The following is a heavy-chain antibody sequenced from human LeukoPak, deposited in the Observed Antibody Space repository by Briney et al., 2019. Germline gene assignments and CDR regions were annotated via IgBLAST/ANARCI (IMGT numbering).Heavy chain of an antibody. Sequence: SETLSLTCTVSGGSISSSGYYWGWIRQPPGKGLEWIGSIYYSGSTYYNPSLKSRVTISVDTSKKQFSLKLSSVTAADTAVYYCARVPVVVITSYFDYWGQGTLVTVSS. J-gene: IGHJ4*02. D-gene: IGHD3-22*01. CDR1: GGSISSSGYY. CDR3: ARVPVVVITSYFDY. V-gene: IGHV4-39*07. CDR2: IYYSGST.